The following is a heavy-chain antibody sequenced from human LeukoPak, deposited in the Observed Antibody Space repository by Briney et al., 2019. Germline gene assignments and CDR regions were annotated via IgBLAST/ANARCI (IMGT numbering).Heavy chain of an antibody. J-gene: IGHJ4*02. V-gene: IGHV4-39*07. CDR2: VFHSGST. Sequence: PSETLSLTCTVSGGSVISTTYWWAWIRQPPGKGLEWIGNVFHSGSTYYNPSLKSRVTISVDTSKNQFSLKLSSVTAADTAVYYCARFSSGERGGYYFDYWGQGTLVTVSS. CDR1: GGSVISTTYW. CDR3: ARFSSGERGGYYFDY. D-gene: IGHD7-27*01.